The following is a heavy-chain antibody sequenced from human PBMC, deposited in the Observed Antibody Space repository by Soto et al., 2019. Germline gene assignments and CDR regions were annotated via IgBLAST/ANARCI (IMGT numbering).Heavy chain of an antibody. V-gene: IGHV4-34*01. D-gene: IGHD7-27*01. J-gene: IGHJ4*02. Sequence: QVQLQQWGAGLLKPSETLPLTCAVYGGSFSGYYWSWIRQPPGKGLEWIGEINHSGSTNYNPSLKSRVTISVDTSKNQFSLKLSSVTAADTAVYYCARGWGRIFDYWGQGTLVTVSS. CDR1: GGSFSGYY. CDR2: INHSGST. CDR3: ARGWGRIFDY.